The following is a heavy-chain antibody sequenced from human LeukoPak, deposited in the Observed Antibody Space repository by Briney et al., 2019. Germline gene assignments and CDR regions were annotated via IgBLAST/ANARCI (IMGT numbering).Heavy chain of an antibody. CDR2: IYPGDSDT. CDR1: GYSFTSYW. J-gene: IGHJ5*02. CDR3: ARHQAPISTVTTVNNWFDT. D-gene: IGHD4-17*01. Sequence: GESLKISCKGSGYSFTSYWIGWVRQMPGKGLEWMGIIYPGDSDTRYSPSFQGQVTISADKSISTAYLQWSSLKASDTAMYYCARHQAPISTVTTVNNWFDTWGQGTLVTVSS. V-gene: IGHV5-51*01.